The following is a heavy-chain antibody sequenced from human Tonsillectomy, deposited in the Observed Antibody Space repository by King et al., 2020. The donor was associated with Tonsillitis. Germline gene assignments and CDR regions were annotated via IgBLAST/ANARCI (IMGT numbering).Heavy chain of an antibody. CDR3: ARDSSGWTLTNYYMDV. Sequence: LQLQESGPGLVKPSETLSLTCTVSGGSITGYYWAWIRQPPGKGLEWIGYSYYSGTTNYNPSLKSRVTISVDTSKNQFSLRLTSVTAAETAVYYCARDSSGWTLTNYYMDVWGKGTTVTVSS. CDR1: GGSITGYY. CDR2: SYYSGTT. V-gene: IGHV4-59*01. D-gene: IGHD3-3*01. J-gene: IGHJ6*03.